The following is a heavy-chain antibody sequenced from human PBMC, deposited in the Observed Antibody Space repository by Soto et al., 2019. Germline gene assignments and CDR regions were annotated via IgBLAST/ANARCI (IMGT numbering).Heavy chain of an antibody. V-gene: IGHV3-74*01. CDR2: IDSDGIMT. CDR1: GFTFSSYW. Sequence: PGGSLRLSCAAYGFTFSSYWMHWVRQVPGKGMEWVSKIDSDGIMTGYADSVKGRFTISRDNAKNSLYLQMNSLRAEDTAVYHCASLSAPVDYWGQGTLVTVSS. CDR3: ASLSAPVDY. J-gene: IGHJ4*01. D-gene: IGHD2-2*01.